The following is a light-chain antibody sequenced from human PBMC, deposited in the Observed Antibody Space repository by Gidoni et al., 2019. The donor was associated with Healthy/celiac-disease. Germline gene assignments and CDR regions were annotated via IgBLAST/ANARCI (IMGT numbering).Light chain of an antibody. CDR1: QSISRY. V-gene: IGKV1-39*01. CDR2: AAS. CDR3: QQSYSTPFT. Sequence: DIQMTQSPSSLSASVGDRVTITCRASQSISRYLHWYQQKPGKAPKLLIYAASSLQSGVPSRFSGSGSGTDFTLTIRSLQPEDFATYYCQQSYSTPFTFGRGTKVDIK. J-gene: IGKJ3*01.